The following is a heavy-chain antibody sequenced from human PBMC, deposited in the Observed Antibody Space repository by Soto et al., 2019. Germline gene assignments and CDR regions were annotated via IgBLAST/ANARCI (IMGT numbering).Heavy chain of an antibody. CDR1: GVTFNNDA. J-gene: IGHJ4*02. CDR2: IGSTT. D-gene: IGHD2-8*01. V-gene: IGHV3-11*01. CDR3: ARAGVRGSVDY. Sequence: VQLLESGGGLVQPGGSLSLSCAASGVTFNNDAMSWIRQAPGKGLEWVASIGSTTYYADSVLGRFTISRDNAKDSLYLQMNNLRAEDTALYFCARAGVRGSVDYWGQGTLVTVSS.